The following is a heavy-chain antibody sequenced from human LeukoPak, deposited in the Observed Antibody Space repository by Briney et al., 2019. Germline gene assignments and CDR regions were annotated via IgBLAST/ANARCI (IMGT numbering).Heavy chain of an antibody. CDR1: GGSIGSGGYY. CDR2: IYYSGST. V-gene: IGHV4-31*03. J-gene: IGHJ6*02. D-gene: IGHD1-14*01. Sequence: PSETLSLTCTVSGGSIGSGGYYWSWIRQHPGKGLEWIGYIYYSGSTYYNPSLKSRVTISVDTSKNQFSLKLSSVTAADTAVYYCARARAENANYYYYYGMDVWGQGTTVTVSS. CDR3: ARARAENANYYYYYGMDV.